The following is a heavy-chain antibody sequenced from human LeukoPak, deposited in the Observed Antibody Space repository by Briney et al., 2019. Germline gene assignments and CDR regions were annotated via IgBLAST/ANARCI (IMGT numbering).Heavy chain of an antibody. CDR1: GGSISSYY. CDR3: ARHAIYSGGYSYWFDP. Sequence: SETLSLTCTVSGGSISSYYWSWVRQPPGKGLEWIAYIYYSGYNNYNPSLKSRASISVDTSKTLCSLRLSSVTAADTAVYYCARHAIYSGGYSYWFDPWGLGTLVTVSS. V-gene: IGHV4-59*08. J-gene: IGHJ5*02. D-gene: IGHD1-26*01. CDR2: IYYSGYN.